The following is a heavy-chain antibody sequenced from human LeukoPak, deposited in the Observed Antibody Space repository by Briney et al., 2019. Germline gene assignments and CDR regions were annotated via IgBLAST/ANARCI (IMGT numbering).Heavy chain of an antibody. V-gene: IGHV5-51*01. CDR3: ARHLPDYDILTGYYYYFDY. J-gene: IGHJ4*02. Sequence: GESLKISCKGSGYSFTSYWIGWVRQMPGKGLEWMGIIYPGDSDTRYSPSFQGQVTISADKSISTAYLQWSSLKASGTAMYYCARHLPDYDILTGYYYYFDYWGQGTLVTVSS. CDR2: IYPGDSDT. D-gene: IGHD3-9*01. CDR1: GYSFTSYW.